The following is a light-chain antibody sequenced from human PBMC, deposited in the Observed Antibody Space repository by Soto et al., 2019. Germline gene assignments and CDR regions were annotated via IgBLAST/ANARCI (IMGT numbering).Light chain of an antibody. CDR1: QSISSW. V-gene: IGKV1-5*01. Sequence: DIQMTQSPSTLSASVGDRVTITCRASQSISSWLAWYQQKPGKAPKLLIYDASSLESGVPSRFSGSGSGTEFTLTISSLQPDDFATYYCQQYNSYSITFGQGTRL. CDR3: QQYNSYSIT. CDR2: DAS. J-gene: IGKJ5*01.